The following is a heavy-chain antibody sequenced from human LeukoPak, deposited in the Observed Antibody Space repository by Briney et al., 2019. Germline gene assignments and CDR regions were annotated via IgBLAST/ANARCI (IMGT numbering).Heavy chain of an antibody. CDR1: GGSISSYY. V-gene: IGHV4-59*01. CDR3: ARGGSEFGGVIGTFDY. J-gene: IGHJ4*02. CDR2: IYYSGST. D-gene: IGHD3-16*02. Sequence: SETLSLTCTVSGGSISSYYWSWIRQPPGKGLEWIGYIYYSGSTNYNPSLKSRVTISVDTSKNQFSLKLSSVTAADTAVYYCARGGSEFGGVIGTFDYWGQGTLVTVSS.